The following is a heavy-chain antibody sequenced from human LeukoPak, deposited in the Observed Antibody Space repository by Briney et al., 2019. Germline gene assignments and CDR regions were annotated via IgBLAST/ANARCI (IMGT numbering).Heavy chain of an antibody. CDR3: AREGGYSYGYYDSSGYSLDY. V-gene: IGHV1-2*02. Sequence: ASVKVSCKASGYTFTGYYMHCVRQAPGQGLEWRGWFNPNSGGTNDAQKFQGGVTMTRDTSISTAYMELSRLRSDDTAVYYCAREGGYSYGYYDSSGYSLDYWGQGTLVTVSS. CDR2: FNPNSGGT. J-gene: IGHJ4*02. CDR1: GYTFTGYY. D-gene: IGHD3-22*01.